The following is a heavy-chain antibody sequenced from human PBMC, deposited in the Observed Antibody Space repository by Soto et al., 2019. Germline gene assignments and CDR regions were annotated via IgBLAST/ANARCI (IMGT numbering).Heavy chain of an antibody. D-gene: IGHD2-2*01. J-gene: IGHJ4*02. Sequence: HVQLVQSGGELKKPGASVKVSCNTSGYTFNTYFISWVRQAPRQGLEWMGWISPHNGNTNYGEKFQGRVTMTTDTFTRTAYMELRNLRFDDTAIYYCARDTSNSFDYWGQGTLVTVSS. CDR1: GYTFNTYF. V-gene: IGHV1-18*01. CDR3: ARDTSNSFDY. CDR2: ISPHNGNT.